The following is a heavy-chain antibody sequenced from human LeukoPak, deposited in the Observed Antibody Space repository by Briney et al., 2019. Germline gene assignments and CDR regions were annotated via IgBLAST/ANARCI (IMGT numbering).Heavy chain of an antibody. CDR2: ISYDGSNE. CDR1: GFTVSTNY. J-gene: IGHJ6*03. V-gene: IGHV3-30*03. Sequence: GGSLRLSCAASGFTVSTNYMTWVRQAPGKGLEWVAIISYDGSNEYYADSVKGRFTISRDNSKNTLYLQMNSLRAADTAVYYCARGGARSGWYPPGGYYYYYMDVWGKGTTVTISS. CDR3: ARGGARSGWYPPGGYYYYYMDV. D-gene: IGHD6-19*01.